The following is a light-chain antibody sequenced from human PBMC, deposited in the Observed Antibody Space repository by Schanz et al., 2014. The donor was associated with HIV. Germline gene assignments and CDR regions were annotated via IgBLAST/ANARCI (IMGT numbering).Light chain of an antibody. CDR3: QQCTSSPFT. J-gene: IGKJ3*01. V-gene: IGKV3-20*01. Sequence: EIVLTQSPGTLSLSPGERVTLSCRASQSVSSNNLAWYQHKPGQAPKLLIYDAATRATGIPARFSGRRSGTHFTLTINSLQSEDFAVYYCQQCTSSPFTFGPGTKVDFK. CDR2: DAA. CDR1: QSVSSNN.